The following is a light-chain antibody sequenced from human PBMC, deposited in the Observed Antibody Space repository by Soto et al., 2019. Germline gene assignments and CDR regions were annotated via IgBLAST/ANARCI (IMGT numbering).Light chain of an antibody. CDR2: RAS. CDR3: HQYGNWPQT. V-gene: IGKV3-15*01. Sequence: EIVMTQSPATLSVSPGERATLSCRASQSISSNLAWYQQKLGQAPRLLIYRASTRDTGIPARFSGSGSGTEFTLTISSLQSEDFALYYCHQYGNWPQTFGQGTKVEI. CDR1: QSISSN. J-gene: IGKJ1*01.